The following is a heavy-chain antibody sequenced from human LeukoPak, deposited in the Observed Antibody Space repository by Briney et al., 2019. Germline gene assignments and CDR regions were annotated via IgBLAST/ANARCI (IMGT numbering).Heavy chain of an antibody. CDR1: GYTFTGYY. Sequence: ASVKVSCKASGYTFTGYYMHWVRQAPGQGLEWMGWINPNSGGTNYAQKFQGWVTMTRDTSISTAYMELSRLRSDDTAVYYCAGARITMVRGVISAFDIWGQGTMVTVSS. V-gene: IGHV1-2*04. CDR2: INPNSGGT. CDR3: AGARITMVRGVISAFDI. J-gene: IGHJ3*02. D-gene: IGHD3-10*01.